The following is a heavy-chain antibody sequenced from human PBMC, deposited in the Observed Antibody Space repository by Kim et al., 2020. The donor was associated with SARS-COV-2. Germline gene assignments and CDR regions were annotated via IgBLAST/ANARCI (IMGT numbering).Heavy chain of an antibody. D-gene: IGHD3-10*01. J-gene: IGHJ4*02. Sequence: PALNSRVPISLDTSKNEVSLKLTSVTAADTAVYYCARDGYYGDSGLYYFDSWGQGTLVTVSS. CDR3: ARDGYYGDSGLYYFDS. V-gene: IGHV4-59*01.